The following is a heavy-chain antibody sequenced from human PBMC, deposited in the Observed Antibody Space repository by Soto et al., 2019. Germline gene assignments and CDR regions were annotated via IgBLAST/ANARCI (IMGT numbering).Heavy chain of an antibody. V-gene: IGHV3-21*01. D-gene: IGHD6-13*01. CDR3: AGDVGYSSSGGVVY. Sequence: EVQLVESGGGLVKPGGSLRLSCAASGFTFTSYTMNWVRQAPGEGLEWVSSISSSSSYIYYADSVKGRFTISRDNAEKSLYLQMNSLRGEDTAMYYCAGDVGYSSSGGVVYWGQGTLVSVSS. CDR1: GFTFTSYT. CDR2: ISSSSSYI. J-gene: IGHJ4*02.